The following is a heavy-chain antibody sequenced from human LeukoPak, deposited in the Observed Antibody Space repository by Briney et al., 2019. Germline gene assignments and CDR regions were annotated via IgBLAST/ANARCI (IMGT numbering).Heavy chain of an antibody. CDR2: MNPNSGNT. CDR3: ARIGDSSGYQRWFDP. Sequence: ASVKVSCKASGYTFTSYDINWVRQATGQGLEWMGWMNPNSGNTGYAQKFQGRVTMTRNTSISTAYMELSSLRSEDTAVYYCARIGDSSGYQRWFDPWGQGTLVTVSS. D-gene: IGHD3-22*01. CDR1: GYTFTSYD. V-gene: IGHV1-8*01. J-gene: IGHJ5*02.